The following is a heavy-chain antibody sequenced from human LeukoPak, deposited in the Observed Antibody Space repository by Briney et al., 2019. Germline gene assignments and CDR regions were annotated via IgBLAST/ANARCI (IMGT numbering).Heavy chain of an antibody. V-gene: IGHV1-69*02. J-gene: IGHJ6*03. CDR3: ARGYQLPSYYYYYMDV. Sequence: SVKVSCKASGGTFSSYTISWVRQAPGQGLEWMGRIIPILGIANYAQKFQGRVTITADKSTSTAYMELSSLRSEDSAVYYCARGYQLPSYYYYYMDVWGKGTTVTVSS. D-gene: IGHD2-2*01. CDR2: IIPILGIA. CDR1: GGTFSSYT.